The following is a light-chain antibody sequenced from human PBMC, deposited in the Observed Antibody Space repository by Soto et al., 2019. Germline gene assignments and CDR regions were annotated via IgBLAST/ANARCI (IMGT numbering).Light chain of an antibody. CDR3: QQYDSSPGT. J-gene: IGKJ4*01. CDR1: QNASSRN. Sequence: EIVITPSPAALSVSLGERATLSCGAQNASSRNLAWYQQKPGQAPRLLIYGASSRATGIPDRFSGSGSGTDFTLTISRLEPEDFAVYYCQQYDSSPGTFGGGTKVDIK. CDR2: GAS. V-gene: IGKV3-20*01.